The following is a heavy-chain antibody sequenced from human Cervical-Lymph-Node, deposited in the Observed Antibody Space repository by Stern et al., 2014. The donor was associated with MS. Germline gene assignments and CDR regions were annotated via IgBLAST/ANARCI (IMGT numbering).Heavy chain of an antibody. J-gene: IGHJ4*02. CDR3: ARFYDRSGYYFDY. V-gene: IGHV7-4-1*02. D-gene: IGHD3-22*01. CDR1: GYTFTYYA. Sequence: KLVQSGSELKKPGASVKVSCKASGYTFTYYAMNWVRQAPGQGLEWMGWINTDTENPTYAQGFTGRFVFSLDTSVSTAYLQISSLRAEDTAVYYCARFYDRSGYYFDYWGQGTLVTVSS. CDR2: INTDTENP.